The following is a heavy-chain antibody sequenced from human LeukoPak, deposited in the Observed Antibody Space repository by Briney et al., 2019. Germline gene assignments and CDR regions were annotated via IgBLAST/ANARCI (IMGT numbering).Heavy chain of an antibody. V-gene: IGHV1-18*01. J-gene: IGHJ5*02. Sequence: ASVKVSCKASGYTFTSYGISWVRQAPGQGLEWMGWISAYNGNTNYAQKLQGRVTMTTDTSTSTAYMELRSLRSDDTAVYYCARDLVSVTTAPNWFDPWGQGTLVTVSS. CDR3: ARDLVSVTTAPNWFDP. CDR2: ISAYNGNT. D-gene: IGHD4-17*01. CDR1: GYTFTSYG.